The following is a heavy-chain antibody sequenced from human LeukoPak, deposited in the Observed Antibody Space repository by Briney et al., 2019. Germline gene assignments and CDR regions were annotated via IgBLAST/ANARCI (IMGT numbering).Heavy chain of an antibody. V-gene: IGHV4-59*11. CDR2: LFDSVNT. D-gene: IGHD5-18*01. Sequence: SETLSLTCTVSGGSISSHYWSWIRQPPGKGLEWIAYLFDSVNTKDNPSLQSRLTLSADTSKNQFSLRLSSVAAADTAVYYCATIKRGSIFGYFDFWGQGIKVTVSS. CDR3: ATIKRGSIFGYFDF. J-gene: IGHJ4*02. CDR1: GGSISSHY.